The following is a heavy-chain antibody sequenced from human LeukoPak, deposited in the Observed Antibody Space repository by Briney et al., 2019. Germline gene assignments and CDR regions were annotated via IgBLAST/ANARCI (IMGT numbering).Heavy chain of an antibody. J-gene: IGHJ4*02. CDR1: GYSISSGYY. D-gene: IGHD1-26*01. CDR2: IYHSGST. V-gene: IGHV4-38-2*02. Sequence: PSEALSLTCTVSGYSISSGYYWGWIRQPPGKGLEWIGSIYHSGSTYYNPSLKSRVTISVDTSKNQFSLKLSSVTAADTAVYYCARVSGSYYFDYWGQATLVTVSS. CDR3: ARVSGSYYFDY.